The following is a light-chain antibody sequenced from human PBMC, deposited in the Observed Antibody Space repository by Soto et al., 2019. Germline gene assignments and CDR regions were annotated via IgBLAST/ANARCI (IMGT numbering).Light chain of an antibody. Sequence: QAVLTQAVSGSGAACPGRTLPLTGNSSDGGGYNYVSWYQQQPGKAPKFMIYDVTNRPSGVSNRFSGSKSGNTASLTISGLQAEDEADYYCCSYTTSNTRQIVFGTGTKVTV. CDR3: CSYTTSNTRQIV. J-gene: IGLJ1*01. CDR2: DVT. CDR1: SSDGGGYNY. V-gene: IGLV2-14*01.